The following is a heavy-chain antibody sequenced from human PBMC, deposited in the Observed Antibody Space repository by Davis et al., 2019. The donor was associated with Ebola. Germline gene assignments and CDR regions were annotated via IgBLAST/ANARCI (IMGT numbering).Heavy chain of an antibody. V-gene: IGHV3-74*01. Sequence: GESLKISCAASGFTLTSYWMHWVRQVPGKGLVWVSRINGDGSRTTYADSVKGRFTISRDYAKNTLYLQMDSLRAEDTAVYYCATDGSYWHPDYWGQGTLVTVSS. CDR3: ATDGSYWHPDY. J-gene: IGHJ4*02. CDR2: INGDGSRT. D-gene: IGHD1-26*01. CDR1: GFTLTSYW.